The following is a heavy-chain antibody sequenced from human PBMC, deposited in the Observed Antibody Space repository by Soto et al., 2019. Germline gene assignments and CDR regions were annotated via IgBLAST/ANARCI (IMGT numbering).Heavy chain of an antibody. CDR2: ISAYNGNT. CDR3: ARGSPVIAAPSPTIDY. V-gene: IGHV1-18*01. D-gene: IGHD6-6*01. J-gene: IGHJ4*02. Sequence: ASVKVSCKASGYTFTSYGISWVRQAPGQGLEWMGWISAYNGNTNYAQKLQGRVTMTTDTSTSTAYMELRSLRSDDTAVYYCARGSPVIAAPSPTIDYWGQGTQVTVSS. CDR1: GYTFTSYG.